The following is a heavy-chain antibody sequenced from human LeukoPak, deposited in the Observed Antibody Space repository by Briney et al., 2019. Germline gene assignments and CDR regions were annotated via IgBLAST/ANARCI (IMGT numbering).Heavy chain of an antibody. CDR1: GGSISSYY. CDR2: IYYSGST. J-gene: IGHJ4*02. D-gene: IGHD2-2*01. CDR3: ARVRCSSTSCYFDY. V-gene: IGHV4-59*01. Sequence: MPSETLSLTCTVSGGSISSYYWSWIRQPPGKGLEWIGYIYYSGSTNYNPSLKSRVTISVDTSKNQFSLKLSSVTAADTAVYYCARVRCSSTSCYFDYWSQGTLVTVSS.